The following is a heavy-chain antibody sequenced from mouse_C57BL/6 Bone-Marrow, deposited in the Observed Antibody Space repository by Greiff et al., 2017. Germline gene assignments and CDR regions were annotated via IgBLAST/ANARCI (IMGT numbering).Heavy chain of an antibody. V-gene: IGHV1-81*01. D-gene: IGHD2-3*01. CDR1: GYTFTSYG. Sequence: QVQLKESGAELARPGASVKLSCKASGYTFTSYGISWVKQRTGQGLEWIGEIYPRSGNTYYNEKFKGKATLTADKSSSTAYMELRSLTSEDSAAYFCARNGYYSYYFDYWGQGTTLTVSS. CDR3: ARNGYYSYYFDY. CDR2: IYPRSGNT. J-gene: IGHJ2*01.